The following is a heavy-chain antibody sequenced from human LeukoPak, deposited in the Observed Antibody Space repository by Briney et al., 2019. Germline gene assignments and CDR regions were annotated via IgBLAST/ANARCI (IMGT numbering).Heavy chain of an antibody. V-gene: IGHV4-34*01. CDR3: ARLGGSYSGRGY. CDR1: GGSFSGYY. CDR2: INHSGST. D-gene: IGHD1-26*01. J-gene: IGHJ4*02. Sequence: SETLSLTCAVYGGSFSGYYWSWIRQPPGKGLEWIGEINHSGSTNYNPSLKSRVTISVDTSKNQFSLKLSSVTAADTAVYYCARLGGSYSGRGYWGQGTLVTVSS.